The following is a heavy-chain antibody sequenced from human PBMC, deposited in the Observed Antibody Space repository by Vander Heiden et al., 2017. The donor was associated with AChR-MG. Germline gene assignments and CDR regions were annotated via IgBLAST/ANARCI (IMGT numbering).Heavy chain of an antibody. CDR2: TQRFGFSE. CDR1: GFTFSGYG. V-gene: IGHV3-30*02. D-gene: IGHD6-13*01. J-gene: IGHJ4*02. Sequence: QVQLVEPGGGVVQPGKSLTLPCKGSGFTFSGYGMHWVRQAPGKGLEWVAFTQRFGFSEKYADSVKGRFTVSRDNSKNIMFLHMTSLRPEDTAVYYCAKDDSSSWFGNCVWGQGALGTVSS. CDR3: AKDDSSSWFGNCV.